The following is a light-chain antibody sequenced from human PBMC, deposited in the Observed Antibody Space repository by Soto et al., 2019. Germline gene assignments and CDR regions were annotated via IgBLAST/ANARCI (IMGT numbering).Light chain of an antibody. Sequence: QSVLTQPASVSGSPGPSITISCSGTMRYIGDYNLVSWYQQHPGKAPRLIFYEVRNRPSGIPLRFSASKSGNTASLTISGRQDEDEAHYYCSSFTSKSTLIFGGGTKLTVL. CDR3: SSFTSKSTLI. CDR1: MRYIGDYNL. J-gene: IGLJ2*01. CDR2: EVR. V-gene: IGLV2-14*01.